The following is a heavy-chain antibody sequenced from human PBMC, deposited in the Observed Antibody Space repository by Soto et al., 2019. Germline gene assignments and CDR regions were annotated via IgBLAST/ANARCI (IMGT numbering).Heavy chain of an antibody. CDR3: AREGWPLLQTGMDV. Sequence: LRLSCAASGFTFRSYSMNWVRQAPGKGLEWVSYISSSNRTINYADSVKGRFIISRDNAKNSLYLQMHSLRDEDTVVYYCAREGWPLLQTGMDVWGQGTTVTVSS. D-gene: IGHD2-15*01. V-gene: IGHV3-48*02. CDR2: ISSSNRTI. J-gene: IGHJ6*02. CDR1: GFTFRSYS.